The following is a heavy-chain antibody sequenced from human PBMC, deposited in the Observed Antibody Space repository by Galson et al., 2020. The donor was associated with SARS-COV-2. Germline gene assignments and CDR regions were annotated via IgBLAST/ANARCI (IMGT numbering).Heavy chain of an antibody. D-gene: IGHD2-2*01. V-gene: IGHV3-33*01. CDR2: IWYDGSNK. Sequence: GGSLRLSCAASGFTFSTYGMHWVRQAPGKGLEWVAVIWYDGSNKYYADSVKGRFTISRDNSKNTLYLQMNSLRAEDTAVYYCARGGSSSKFPKYCYYGRDVWGQGTTVTVSS. J-gene: IGHJ6*02. CDR1: GFTFSTYG. CDR3: ARGGSSSKFPKYCYYGRDV.